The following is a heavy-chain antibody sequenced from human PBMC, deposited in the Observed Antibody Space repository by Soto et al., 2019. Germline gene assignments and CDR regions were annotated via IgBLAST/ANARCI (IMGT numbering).Heavy chain of an antibody. CDR3: STSNLRGYCXGGICFNGRYAFDI. Sequence: GSLRLSCKASGFTFGDYAMSWFRQAPGKGLESVGFIRSKPYGGTAEYAASVKGRFIISRDDSKSIAYLQMNSLTTEDTAVYYCSTSNLRGYCXGGICFNGRYAFDIWGQGTMVTVSS. D-gene: IGHD2-15*01. J-gene: IGHJ3*02. CDR2: IRSKPYGGTA. V-gene: IGHV3-49*03. CDR1: GFTFGDYA.